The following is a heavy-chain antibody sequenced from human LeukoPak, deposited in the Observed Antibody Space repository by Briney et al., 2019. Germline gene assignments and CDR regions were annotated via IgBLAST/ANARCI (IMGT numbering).Heavy chain of an antibody. CDR1: GYTFTSYG. V-gene: IGHV1-18*01. J-gene: IGHJ4*02. D-gene: IGHD3-22*01. CDR2: ISAYNGNT. CDR3: ARDTAPTLYYYDSSGYYFPLDY. Sequence: ASVEVSCKASGYTFTSYGISWVRQAPGQGLEWMGWISAYNGNTNYAQKLQGRVTMTTDTSTRTAYMELRSLRSDDTAVYYCARDTAPTLYYYDSSGYYFPLDYWGQGTLVTVSS.